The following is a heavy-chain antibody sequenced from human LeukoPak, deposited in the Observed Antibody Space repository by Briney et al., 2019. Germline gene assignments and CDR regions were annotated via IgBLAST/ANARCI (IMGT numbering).Heavy chain of an antibody. J-gene: IGHJ4*02. CDR2: IYYSGST. Sequence: SETLSLTCTVSGGSISSSSYYWGWIRQPPGKGLEWIGSIYYSGSTYYNPSLKSRVTISVDTSKNQFSLKLSSVTAADTAVYYCAGMPIVGARPTDYWGQGTLVTVSS. CDR1: GGSISSSSYY. V-gene: IGHV4-39*07. D-gene: IGHD1-26*01. CDR3: AGMPIVGARPTDY.